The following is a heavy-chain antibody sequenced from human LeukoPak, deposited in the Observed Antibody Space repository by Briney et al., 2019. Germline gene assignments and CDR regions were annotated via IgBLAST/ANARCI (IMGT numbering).Heavy chain of an antibody. CDR3: ARDDPLRSFDY. V-gene: IGHV3-53*04. Sequence: GGSLRLSCAASGFTVSSNYMSWVRQAPGEGLEWVSVFYSGGNTYYADSVKGRFTISRHNSKNTLYLQMNSLRAEDTAVYYCARDDPLRSFDYWGQGTLVTVSS. J-gene: IGHJ4*02. CDR1: GFTVSSNY. CDR2: FYSGGNT. D-gene: IGHD5-12*01.